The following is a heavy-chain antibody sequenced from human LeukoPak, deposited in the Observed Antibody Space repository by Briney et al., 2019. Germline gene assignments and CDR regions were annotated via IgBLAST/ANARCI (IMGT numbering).Heavy chain of an antibody. J-gene: IGHJ6*02. V-gene: IGHV1-18*01. CDR2: ISAYNGNT. Sequence: ASVKVSCKASGYTFTSYGISWVRQAPGQGLEWMGWISAYNGNTNYAQKLQGRVTMTTDTSTNTAYMELRSLRSDDTAVYYCATASYCSSTSCYLTALYYYYYGMDVWGQGTTVTVSS. CDR3: ATASYCSSTSCYLTALYYYYYGMDV. D-gene: IGHD2-2*01. CDR1: GYTFTSYG.